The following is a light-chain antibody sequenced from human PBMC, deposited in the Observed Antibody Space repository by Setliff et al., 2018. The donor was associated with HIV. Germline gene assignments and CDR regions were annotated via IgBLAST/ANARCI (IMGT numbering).Light chain of an antibody. CDR2: EVN. V-gene: IGLV2-8*01. Sequence: QSALTQPASVSGSPGQSITISCTGTSSDVGGYNYVSWYQQHPGNAPKLMIYEVNQRPSGVPDRFSGSKSGDTASLTVSGLQAEDEADYFCSSYAGSNIYVFGTGTKVTVL. CDR1: SSDVGGYNY. CDR3: SSYAGSNIYV. J-gene: IGLJ1*01.